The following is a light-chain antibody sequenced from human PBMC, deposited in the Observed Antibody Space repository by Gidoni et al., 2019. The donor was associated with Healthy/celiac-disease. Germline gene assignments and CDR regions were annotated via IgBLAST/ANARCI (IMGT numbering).Light chain of an antibody. CDR3: QSYDSSLSGHVV. Sequence: QSVLPQPPSVSGPPGQRVTISCTRSSSHIGAGYDVHWYQQLPGTAPKLLIYGNSNRPSGVPDRFSGSKSGTSASLAITGLQAEDEADYYCQSYDSSLSGHVVFGGGTKLTVL. J-gene: IGLJ2*01. V-gene: IGLV1-40*01. CDR1: SSHIGAGYD. CDR2: GNS.